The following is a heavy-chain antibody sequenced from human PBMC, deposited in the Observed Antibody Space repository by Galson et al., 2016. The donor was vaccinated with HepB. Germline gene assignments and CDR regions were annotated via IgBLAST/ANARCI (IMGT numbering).Heavy chain of an antibody. D-gene: IGHD3-3*01. J-gene: IGHJ4*02. Sequence: SVKVSCKASGGTFSSYALSWVRQAPGQGLEWMGGIIPLFGSANYAQKFQGRVTSTADESTRSAYMELSSLRSEHTAVYYCARADRQLSYDYPFDYWGQGSLVSVSS. CDR2: IIPLFGSA. CDR3: ARADRQLSYDYPFDY. V-gene: IGHV1-69*13. CDR1: GGTFSSYA.